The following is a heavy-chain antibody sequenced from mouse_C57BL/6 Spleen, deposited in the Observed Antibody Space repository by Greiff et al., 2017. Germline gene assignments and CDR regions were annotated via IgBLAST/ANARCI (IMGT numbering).Heavy chain of an antibody. J-gene: IGHJ3*01. CDR1: GYTFPSYW. CDR2: IDPSDSET. D-gene: IGHD1-1*01. V-gene: IGHV1-52*01. CDR3: ARGGYYGSSYVFAY. Sequence: QVQLQQPGAELVRPGSSVKLSCKASGYTFPSYWMHWVKPRPIQGLEWIGNIDPSDSETPYNQTFKDKATLTVDKSSSTAYMQLSSLTSEDSAVYYCARGGYYGSSYVFAYWGQGTLVTVSA.